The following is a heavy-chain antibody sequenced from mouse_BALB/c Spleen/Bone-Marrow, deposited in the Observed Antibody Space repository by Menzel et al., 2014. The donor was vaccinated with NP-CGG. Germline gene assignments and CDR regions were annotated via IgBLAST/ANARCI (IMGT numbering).Heavy chain of an antibody. D-gene: IGHD2-1*01. CDR3: ARGLWGNYYFDY. CDR1: GYTFTDYN. V-gene: IGHV1S29*02. Sequence: VQLKESGPELVKPGASVKMSCKASGYTFTDYNIHWVKQSHGKSLEWIGYIYPYNGVTGYNQKFKTKATLTVDNPSITAYMELRSLTSEDSAVYYCARGLWGNYYFDYWGQGTTLTVSS. J-gene: IGHJ2*01. CDR2: IYPYNGVT.